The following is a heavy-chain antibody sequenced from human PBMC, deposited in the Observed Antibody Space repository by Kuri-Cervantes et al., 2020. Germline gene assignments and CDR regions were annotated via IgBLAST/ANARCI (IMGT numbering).Heavy chain of an antibody. CDR1: GYTFTSYG. J-gene: IGHJ3*02. V-gene: IGHV1-2*02. D-gene: IGHD1-1*01. CDR2: IHSNSGCT. CDR3: ARETLVTGYKAFDI. Sequence: ASVKVSCKASGYTFTSYGISWVRQAPGQGLEWMGWIHSNSGCTNYAQKFQGRVTMTRDTSIHTAYLGLSRLTFDGTAVYYCARETLVTGYKAFDIWGQGTMVTVSS.